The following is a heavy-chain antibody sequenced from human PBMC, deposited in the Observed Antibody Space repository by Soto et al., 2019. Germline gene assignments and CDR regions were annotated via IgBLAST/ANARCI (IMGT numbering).Heavy chain of an antibody. CDR2: IDTSGKT. CDR1: GGSLTPYS. D-gene: IGHD7-27*01. J-gene: IGHJ3*02. CDR3: AKYESGAAEI. Sequence: ENLPLPCTVSGGSLTPYSWNWIRQPVGKGLEWIGRIDTSGKTNYIPSLKSRLTMSIDRFKNQFSLNLKFVTAADTAVYFCAKYESGAAEIWGQATMVT. V-gene: IGHV4-4*07.